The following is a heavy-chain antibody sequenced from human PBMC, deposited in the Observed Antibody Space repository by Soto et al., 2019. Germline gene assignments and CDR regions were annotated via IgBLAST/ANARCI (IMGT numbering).Heavy chain of an antibody. Sequence: GASVKVSGKASGYTFTSYGISWVRQAPGQGLEWMGWISAYNGNTNYAQKLQGRVTMTTDTSTSTAYMELRSLRSDDTAVYYCAIYYDFWSGPTTYYYMDVWGKGTTVTVSS. D-gene: IGHD3-3*01. CDR2: ISAYNGNT. J-gene: IGHJ6*03. CDR3: AIYYDFWSGPTTYYYMDV. CDR1: GYTFTSYG. V-gene: IGHV1-18*01.